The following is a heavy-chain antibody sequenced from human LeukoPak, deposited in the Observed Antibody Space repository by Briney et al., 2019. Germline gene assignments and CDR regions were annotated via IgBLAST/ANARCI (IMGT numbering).Heavy chain of an antibody. CDR3: ARWRVPANWFDP. V-gene: IGHV1-18*01. J-gene: IGHJ5*02. CDR2: ISAYNGNT. D-gene: IGHD2-2*01. CDR1: GYTFTSYG. Sequence: ASVKVSCKASGYTFTSYGVSWVRQAPGQSLEWLGWISAYNGNTYYAENFQARVTMTTDTSTSTAYMELRSLRSDDTAVYYCARWRVPANWFDPWGQGTLVTVSS.